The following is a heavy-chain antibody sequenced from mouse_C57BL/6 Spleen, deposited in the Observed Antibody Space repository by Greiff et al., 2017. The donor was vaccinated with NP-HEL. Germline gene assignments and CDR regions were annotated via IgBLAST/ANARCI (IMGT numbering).Heavy chain of an antibody. D-gene: IGHD2-3*01. J-gene: IGHJ3*01. Sequence: QVQLQQSGPELVKPGASVKLSCKASGFTFTSYDINWVKQRPGKGLEWVACIYPSDGSTNYHENFKGKVTLTGDTATSTAYMEIHNLKSEDSAVYYCARKDGYFPLAYWGQGTLVTVSA. V-gene: IGHV1-85*01. CDR2: IYPSDGST. CDR1: GFTFTSYD. CDR3: ARKDGYFPLAY.